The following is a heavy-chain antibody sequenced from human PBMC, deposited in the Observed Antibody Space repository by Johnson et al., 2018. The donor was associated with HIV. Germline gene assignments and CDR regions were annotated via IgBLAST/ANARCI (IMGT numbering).Heavy chain of an antibody. J-gene: IGHJ3*02. CDR2: IKQDGSEK. V-gene: IGHV3-7*03. CDR3: AKRGSGWPSDAVDI. Sequence: VQLVESGGGLVQPGGSLRLSCAASGFTFSSYWMSWVRQAPGKGLEWVANIKQDGSEKYYVDSVKGRFTISRDNSKNTLYLQMNSLRAEDTAVYYCAKRGSGWPSDAVDIWGQGTMVTVAS. D-gene: IGHD6-19*01. CDR1: GFTFSSYW.